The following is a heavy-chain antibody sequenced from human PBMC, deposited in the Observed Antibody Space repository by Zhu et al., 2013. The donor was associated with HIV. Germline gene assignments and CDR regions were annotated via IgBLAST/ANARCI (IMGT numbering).Heavy chain of an antibody. CDR2: INPNSGGT. J-gene: IGHJ4*02. V-gene: IGHV1-2*02. D-gene: IGHD5-12*01. Sequence: QVQLVQSGAEVKKPGASVKVSCKASGYTFTGYYMHWVRQAPGQGLEWMGWINPNSGGTNYAQKFQGRVTMTRDTSISTAYMELSRLRSDDTAVYYCARDKRGRWLQPYYFDYWGQGALVTVSS. CDR1: GYTFTGYY. CDR3: ARDKRGRWLQPYYFDY.